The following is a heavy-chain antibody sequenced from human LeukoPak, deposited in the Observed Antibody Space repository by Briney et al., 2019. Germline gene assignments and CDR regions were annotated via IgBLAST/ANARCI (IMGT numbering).Heavy chain of an antibody. D-gene: IGHD3-3*01. V-gene: IGHV4-34*01. J-gene: IGHJ3*02. Sequence: PSETLSLTCAVYGGSFSGYYWSWIRQPPGKGLEWIGEINHSGSTNYNPSPKSRVTISVDTSKNQFSLKLSSVTAADTAVYYCARRRGAYYDFWSGPKGAFDIWGQGTMVTVSS. CDR2: INHSGST. CDR1: GGSFSGYY. CDR3: ARRRGAYYDFWSGPKGAFDI.